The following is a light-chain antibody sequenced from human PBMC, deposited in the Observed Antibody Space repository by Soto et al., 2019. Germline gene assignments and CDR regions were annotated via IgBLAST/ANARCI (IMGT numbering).Light chain of an antibody. V-gene: IGKV1-5*03. CDR1: QNVNSW. CDR2: KDS. CDR3: LPYNSFPYT. Sequence: DVQMTQSPSTLSASLGDRVILTCRASQNVNSWLAWFQQKPGTAPKLLIYKDSILEGGVSSRFSGSGSGTEFTLTISSLQPDDFATYFCLPYNSFPYTVGQGSKLEMK. J-gene: IGKJ2*01.